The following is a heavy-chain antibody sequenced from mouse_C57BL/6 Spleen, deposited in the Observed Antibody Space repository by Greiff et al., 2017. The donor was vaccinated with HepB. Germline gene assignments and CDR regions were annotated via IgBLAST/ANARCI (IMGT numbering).Heavy chain of an antibody. CDR2: IYPGSGNT. CDR3: ASGITTVVAMDY. Sequence: QVQLQQSGAELVRPGASVKLSCKASGYTFTDYYINWVKQRPGQGLEWIARIYPGSGNTYYNEKFKGKATLTAEKSSSTAYMQLSSLTSEDSAVYFCASGITTVVAMDYWGQGTSVTVSS. J-gene: IGHJ4*01. CDR1: GYTFTDYY. V-gene: IGHV1-76*01. D-gene: IGHD1-1*01.